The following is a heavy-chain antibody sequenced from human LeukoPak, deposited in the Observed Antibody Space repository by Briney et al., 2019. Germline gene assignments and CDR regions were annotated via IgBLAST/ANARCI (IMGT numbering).Heavy chain of an antibody. CDR3: ARGERYCSGGSCHDYYYYYYGMDV. CDR2: INPNSGGT. J-gene: IGHJ6*02. CDR1: GYTFTGYY. D-gene: IGHD2-15*01. V-gene: IGHV1-2*02. Sequence: ASVKVSCKASGYTFTGYYMHWVRQAPGQGLDWMGWINPNSGGTNYAQKFQGRVTMTRDTSISTAYMELSRLRSDDTAVYYCARGERYCSGGSCHDYYYYYYGMDVWGQGTTVTVSS.